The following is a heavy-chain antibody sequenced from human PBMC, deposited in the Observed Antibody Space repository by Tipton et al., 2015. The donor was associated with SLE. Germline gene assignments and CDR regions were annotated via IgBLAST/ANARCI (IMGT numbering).Heavy chain of an antibody. CDR3: ARTLRGDGVVVGLDHYYMDV. Sequence: TLSLTCTVSGYSISPYYWSWIRQTPGKGLEWIGYIHSSGTTNYSPSLNSRVTMSVDTSKNQFSLRLTSVTAADSAVYYCARTLRGDGVVVGLDHYYMDVWGKGTTVTVSS. CDR2: IHSSGTT. CDR1: GYSISPYY. D-gene: IGHD3-3*01. V-gene: IGHV4-59*01. J-gene: IGHJ6*03.